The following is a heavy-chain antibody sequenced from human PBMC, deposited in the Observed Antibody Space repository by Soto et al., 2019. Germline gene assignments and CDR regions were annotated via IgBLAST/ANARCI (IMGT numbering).Heavy chain of an antibody. CDR2: INPILSMS. D-gene: IGHD3-10*01. CDR3: ASSYGSGYRAFDY. Sequence: QVQLVQSGAEVRKPGSSVKVSCKASGDTFSFYSINWVRQAPGLVLEWMGRINPILSMSNYAERFQGRVTMTADKSTSTAYMELSGLRFEDTAIYYCASSYGSGYRAFDYWGQGALVTVSS. CDR1: GDTFSFYS. J-gene: IGHJ4*02. V-gene: IGHV1-69*02.